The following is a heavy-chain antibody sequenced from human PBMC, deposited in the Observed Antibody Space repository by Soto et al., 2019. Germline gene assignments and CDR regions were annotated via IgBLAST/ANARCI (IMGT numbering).Heavy chain of an antibody. Sequence: QVQLQQWGAGLLKPSETLSLTCAVYGGSFSGYYWSWIRQPPGKGLEWLGQINHSGSNNYNPSLKSRVTISVDTSKNQFPLKLSCVTAADTAVYYCARAPPTVIVVDYPSGDYWGQGTLVTVAA. J-gene: IGHJ4*02. CDR3: ARAPPTVIVVDYPSGDY. CDR1: GGSFSGYY. CDR2: INHSGSN. V-gene: IGHV4-34*01. D-gene: IGHD3-22*01.